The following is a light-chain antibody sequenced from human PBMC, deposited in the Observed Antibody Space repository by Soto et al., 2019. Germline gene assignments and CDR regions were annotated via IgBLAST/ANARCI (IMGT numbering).Light chain of an antibody. CDR2: EAS. CDR1: QSTSTW. CDR3: QQYIPYPYA. J-gene: IGKJ1*01. V-gene: IGKV1-5*03. Sequence: DIQMTQSPSTLSASVGDIVTITCRASQSTSTWLAWDQQRPGKTPKLLISEASKLESGVPSRFSGSGSGTELTLTISSLQPDDFATYECQQYIPYPYAFGQGTKVEMK.